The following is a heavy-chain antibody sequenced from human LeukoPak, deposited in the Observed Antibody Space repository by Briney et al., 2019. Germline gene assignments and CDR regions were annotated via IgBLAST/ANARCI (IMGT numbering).Heavy chain of an antibody. CDR1: GYTFTSYY. D-gene: IGHD3-3*01. Sequence: GASVKVSCKASGYTFTSYYMHWVRQAPGQGLEWMGIINPSGGSTSCAQKFQGRVTLTRDTSTSTVYMDLSSLRSEDTAVYYCARSKDRRFLEWLGTFDYWGQGTLVTVSS. J-gene: IGHJ4*02. CDR2: INPSGGST. CDR3: ARSKDRRFLEWLGTFDY. V-gene: IGHV1-46*01.